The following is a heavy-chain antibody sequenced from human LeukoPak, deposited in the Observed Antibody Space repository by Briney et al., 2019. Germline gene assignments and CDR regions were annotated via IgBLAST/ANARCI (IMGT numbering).Heavy chain of an antibody. J-gene: IGHJ3*02. CDR2: IYSSGST. D-gene: IGHD1-20*01. CDR1: GGSAPSYY. CDR3: TRERNWYNYLFDI. Sequence: SETLSLTCTVSGGSAPSYYWSWIRQPAGRGLEWIWRIYSSGSTNYNPSLKSRVTMSMDTSKNQFSLKLLSVTAADTAVSYCTRERNWYNYLFDIWGQGTMVTVSS. V-gene: IGHV4-4*07.